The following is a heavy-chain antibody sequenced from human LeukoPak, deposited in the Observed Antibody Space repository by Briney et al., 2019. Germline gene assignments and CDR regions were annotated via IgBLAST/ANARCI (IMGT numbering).Heavy chain of an antibody. CDR1: GFTFRDYA. D-gene: IGHD6-19*01. CDR3: AGSFPRGWFAWGH. J-gene: IGHJ4*02. V-gene: IGHV3-23*01. CDR2: VCTTSGTT. Sequence: GGALRLSCVVSGFTFRDYAMSWVRQAPGKGLEWVSSVCTTSGTTSYPDSVNGRFAISTDSSKNTLYLQMNSLRAEDTAVYYCAGSFPRGWFAWGHWGQGTLVTVSS.